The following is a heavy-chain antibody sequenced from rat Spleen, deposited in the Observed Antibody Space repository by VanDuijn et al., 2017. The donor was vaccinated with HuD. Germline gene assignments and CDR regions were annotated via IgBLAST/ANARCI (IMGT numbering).Heavy chain of an antibody. J-gene: IGHJ2*01. CDR3: ARAGLPGYNWDHYFDY. CDR2: ISIGGSNS. D-gene: IGHD1-4*01. Sequence: EVQLVESGGGLVQPGRSLKLSCAASGFTFSDYNMAWVRQAPKKGLEWVATISIGGSNSYYRESVKGRFTISGDNAQNPLYLQRNSLRSEDTATYYCARAGLPGYNWDHYFDYWGQGVMVTVSS. V-gene: IGHV5-7*01. CDR1: GFTFSDYN.